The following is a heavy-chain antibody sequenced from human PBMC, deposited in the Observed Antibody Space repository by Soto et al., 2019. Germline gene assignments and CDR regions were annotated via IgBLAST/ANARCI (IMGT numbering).Heavy chain of an antibody. J-gene: IGHJ5*02. D-gene: IGHD2-2*01. CDR3: ARAVVVPAALVSDWFDP. V-gene: IGHV1-69*02. CDR2: IIPILGIA. Sequence: SVKVSCKASGGTFSSYTISWVRQAPGQGLEWMGRIIPILGIANYAQKFQGRVTITADKSTSTAYMELSSLRSEDTAVYYCARAVVVPAALVSDWFDPWGQGTLVTVSS. CDR1: GGTFSSYT.